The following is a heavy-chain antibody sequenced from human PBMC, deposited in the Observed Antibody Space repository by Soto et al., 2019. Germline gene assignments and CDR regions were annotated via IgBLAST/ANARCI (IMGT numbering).Heavy chain of an antibody. Sequence: GGSLRLSCAASGFTFSSYSMNWVRQAPGKGLEWVSYISSSSSTIYYADSVKGRFTISRDNAKNSLYLQMNSLRAEETAVNYCARTRGAETGPNSDGDYEEDYYYYYMDVWGKGTTVTVSS. V-gene: IGHV3-48*01. D-gene: IGHD4-17*01. CDR1: GFTFSSYS. CDR2: ISSSSSTI. J-gene: IGHJ6*03. CDR3: ARTRGAETGPNSDGDYEEDYYYYYMDV.